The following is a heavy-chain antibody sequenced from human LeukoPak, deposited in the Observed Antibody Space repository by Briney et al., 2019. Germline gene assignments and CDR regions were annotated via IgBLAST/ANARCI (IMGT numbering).Heavy chain of an antibody. CDR2: ISGTSGTI. J-gene: IGHJ4*02. CDR1: GFTFSNYA. D-gene: IGHD2-21*02. CDR3: AKRLGDQRAFDY. V-gene: IGHV3-23*01. Sequence: GGSLRLSCAASGFTFSNYAMSWVRQAPGKRLEWVSGISGTSGTINYADPVKGRFTISRDNSKNTVYLQMNSLRAEDTAVYYCAKRLGDQRAFDYWGKGALVTVSS.